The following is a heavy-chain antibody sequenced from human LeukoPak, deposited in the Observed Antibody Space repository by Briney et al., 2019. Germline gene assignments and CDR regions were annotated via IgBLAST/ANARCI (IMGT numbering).Heavy chain of an antibody. D-gene: IGHD6-19*01. J-gene: IGHJ4*02. CDR3: ARVDLAVAEFDY. CDR1: GGSFSGYY. V-gene: IGHV4-34*01. CDR2: INHSGST. Sequence: PSETLSLTCAVYGGSFSGYYWSWIRQPPGKGLEWIGEINHSGSTNYNPSLKSRVTISVDTSKKQFSLKLSSVTAADTAVYYCARVDLAVAEFDYWGQGTLVTVSS.